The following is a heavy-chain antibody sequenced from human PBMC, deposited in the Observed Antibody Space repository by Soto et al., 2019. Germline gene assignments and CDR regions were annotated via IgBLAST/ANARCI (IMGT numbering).Heavy chain of an antibody. CDR2: IYNSVST. CDR1: GDSINNNYY. D-gene: IGHD6-19*01. CDR3: ARNSSGWSFDS. V-gene: IGHV4-38-2*01. Sequence: ASETLSLTCAVSGDSINNNYYWGWIRKPPGKGLEWIASIYNSVSTHYNPSLKSRVTISIDTSKKQFSLQLTSVTAADTAVYYCARNSSGWSFDSWGQGTRVTVSS. J-gene: IGHJ4*02.